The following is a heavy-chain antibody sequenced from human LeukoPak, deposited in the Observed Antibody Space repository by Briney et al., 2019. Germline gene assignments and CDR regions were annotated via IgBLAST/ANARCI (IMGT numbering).Heavy chain of an antibody. CDR2: INPNSGGT. CDR1: GGTFSSYA. J-gene: IGHJ6*02. CDR3: AREWYGGNPVYYYYGMDV. Sequence: ASVKVSCKASGGTFSSYAISWVRQAPGQGLEWMGWINPNSGGTNYAQKFQGRVTMTRDTSISTAYMELSRLRSDDTAVYYCAREWYGGNPVYYYYGMDVWGQGTTVTVSS. V-gene: IGHV1-2*02. D-gene: IGHD4-23*01.